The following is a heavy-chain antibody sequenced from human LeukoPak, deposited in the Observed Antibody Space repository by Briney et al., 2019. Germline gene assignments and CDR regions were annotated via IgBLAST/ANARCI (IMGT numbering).Heavy chain of an antibody. Sequence: GGSLRLSCVASGFTFSNYWMHWVRQPPGKGLVWVSRIYVDGRTTNYADSVKGRFTFSRDNAENTVYLEMNSLSVEDTATYYCIRDFRSADLWGQETLVTVTS. CDR1: GFTFSNYW. CDR2: IYVDGRTT. CDR3: IRDFRSADL. V-gene: IGHV3-74*01. J-gene: IGHJ5*02.